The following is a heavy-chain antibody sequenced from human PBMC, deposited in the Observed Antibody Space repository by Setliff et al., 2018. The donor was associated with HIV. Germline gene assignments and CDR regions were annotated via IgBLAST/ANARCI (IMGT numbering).Heavy chain of an antibody. J-gene: IGHJ2*01. V-gene: IGHV4-61*09. Sequence: SETLSLTCTISGVSISSGSYYWSWIRQPAGKGLEWIGHIYTSGSTNYNPSLKSRVTMSVDTSKNQFSLKLNSVTAADTAIYYCARLTINTTTVTAHLLWYLDLWGRGTLVTSPQ. CDR2: IYTSGST. D-gene: IGHD4-17*01. CDR3: ARLTINTTTVTAHLLWYLDL. CDR1: GVSISSGSYY.